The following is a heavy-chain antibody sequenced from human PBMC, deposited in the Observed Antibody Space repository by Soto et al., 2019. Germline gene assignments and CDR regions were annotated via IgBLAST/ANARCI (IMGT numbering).Heavy chain of an antibody. Sequence: GGSLRLSCAASGFTFSSYSMNWVRQAPGKGLEWVSYISSSSSTIYYADSVKGRFTISRDNAKNSLYLQMNSLRAEDTAVYYFGRDSPSIVFWGQGSLVIVSS. J-gene: IGHJ1*01. CDR2: ISSSSSTI. V-gene: IGHV3-48*01. D-gene: IGHD2-15*01. CDR1: GFTFSSYS. CDR3: GRDSPSIVF.